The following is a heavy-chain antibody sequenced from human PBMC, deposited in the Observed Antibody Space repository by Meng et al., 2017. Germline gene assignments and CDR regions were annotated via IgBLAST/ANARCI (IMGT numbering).Heavy chain of an antibody. J-gene: IGHJ4*02. CDR1: GYTFTGYY. V-gene: IGHV1-2*02. CDR3: AREAITNYDILTGYPDY. D-gene: IGHD3-9*01. Sequence: VQLVQPGAEGKKPGASVKVTCKASGYTFTGYYMHWVRQAPGQGLEWMGWINPNSGGTNYAQKFQGRVTMTRDTSISTAYMELSRLRSDDTAVYYCAREAITNYDILTGYPDYWGQGTLVTVSS. CDR2: INPNSGGT.